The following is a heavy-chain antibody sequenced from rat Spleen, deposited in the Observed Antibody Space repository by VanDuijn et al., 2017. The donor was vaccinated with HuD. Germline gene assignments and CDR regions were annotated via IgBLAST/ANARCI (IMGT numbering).Heavy chain of an antibody. CDR2: ISYDGGGT. V-gene: IGHV5-20*01. CDR3: VRPELSLYFDY. CDR1: GFTFSDYY. D-gene: IGHD1-2*01. J-gene: IGHJ2*01. Sequence: EVQLVESDGGLVQPGKSLKLSCAASGFTFSDYYMAWVRQAPTKGLEWVATISYDGGGTYYPDSVKGRFTISRDNAKSILYLQMDSLRSEDTATYYCVRPELSLYFDYWGQGVMVTVSS.